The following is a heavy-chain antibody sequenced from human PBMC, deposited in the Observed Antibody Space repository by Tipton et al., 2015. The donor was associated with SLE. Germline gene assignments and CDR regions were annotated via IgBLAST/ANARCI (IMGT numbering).Heavy chain of an antibody. CDR3: ATASSSQAFYFDY. CDR1: GGSISSGGYY. D-gene: IGHD6-6*01. J-gene: IGHJ4*02. V-gene: IGHV4-31*03. Sequence: TLSLTCTVSGGSISSGGYYWSWIRQHPGKGLEWIGYIYYSGSTYYNPSLKSRVTISVDTSKNQFSLKLSSVTAADTAVYYCATASSSQAFYFDYWGLLTLFAVSS. CDR2: IYYSGST.